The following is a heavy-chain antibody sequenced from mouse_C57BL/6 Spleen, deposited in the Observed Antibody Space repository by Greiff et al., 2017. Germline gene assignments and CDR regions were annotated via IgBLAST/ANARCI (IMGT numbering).Heavy chain of an antibody. CDR1: GYTFTSYW. J-gene: IGHJ1*03. V-gene: IGHV1-53*01. Sequence: QVQLQQPGTELVKPGASVKLSCKASGYTFTSYWMHWVKQRPGQGLEWIGNINPSNGGTNYNEKFKSKATLTVDKSSSTAYMQLSSLTSEDSAVXYCASSGVGYTLSYWYFDVWGTGTTVTVSS. CDR3: ASSGVGYTLSYWYFDV. CDR2: INPSNGGT. D-gene: IGHD1-2*01.